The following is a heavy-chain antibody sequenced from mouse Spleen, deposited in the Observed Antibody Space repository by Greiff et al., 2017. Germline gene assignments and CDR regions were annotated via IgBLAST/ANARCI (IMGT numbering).Heavy chain of an antibody. Sequence: EVHLVESGGGLVKPGGSLKLSCAASGFTFSDYYMYWVRQTPEKRLEWVATISDGGSYTYYPDSVKGRFTISRDNAKNNLYLQMSSLKSEDTAMYYCARSYDYDAFAYWGQGTLVTVSA. CDR1: GFTFSDYY. J-gene: IGHJ3*01. V-gene: IGHV5-4*02. D-gene: IGHD2-4*01. CDR3: ARSYDYDAFAY. CDR2: ISDGGSYT.